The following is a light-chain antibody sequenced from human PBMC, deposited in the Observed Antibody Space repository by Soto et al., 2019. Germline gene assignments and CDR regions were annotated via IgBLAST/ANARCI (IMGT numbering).Light chain of an antibody. Sequence: DIQMTPPPSTLSASVGDRVTITCRASQSISSWLAWYQQKPGKAPKLLIYKASTLESGVPSNFSGSGSGTEFSLTISSLQPEDFATYYCQQYNAYPWTFGQGTKVDVK. CDR1: QSISSW. CDR3: QQYNAYPWT. CDR2: KAS. V-gene: IGKV1-5*03. J-gene: IGKJ1*01.